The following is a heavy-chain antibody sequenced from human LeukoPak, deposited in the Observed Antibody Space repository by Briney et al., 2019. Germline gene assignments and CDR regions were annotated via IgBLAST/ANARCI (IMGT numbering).Heavy chain of an antibody. CDR3: ARVDSSGYYSFDY. CDR1: GFTFSSYW. J-gene: IGHJ4*02. CDR2: INSDGSST. D-gene: IGHD3-22*01. V-gene: IGHV3-74*01. Sequence: GGSLRLSCAASGFTFSSYWMHWVRQAPGKGLVWVSRINSDGSSTSYADSVKGRFTISRDNAKNALYLQMNSLRAEDTAVYYCARVDSSGYYSFDYWGQGTLVTVSS.